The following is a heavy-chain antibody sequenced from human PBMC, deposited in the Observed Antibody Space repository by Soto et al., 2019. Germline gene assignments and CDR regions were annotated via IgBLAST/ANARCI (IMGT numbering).Heavy chain of an antibody. J-gene: IGHJ5*02. D-gene: IGHD2-2*01. CDR2: IYSGGST. V-gene: IGHV3-66*01. Sequence: GGSLRLSCAASGFTVSSNYVSWVRQAPGKGLEWVSVIYSGGSTYYADSVKGRFTISRDNSKNTLYLQMNSLRAEDTAVYYCARNGGYCSSTSCSPSENWFDPWGQGTLVTVSS. CDR1: GFTVSSNY. CDR3: ARNGGYCSSTSCSPSENWFDP.